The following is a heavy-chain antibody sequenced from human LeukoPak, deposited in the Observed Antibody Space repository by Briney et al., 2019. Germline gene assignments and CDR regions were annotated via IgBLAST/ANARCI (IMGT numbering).Heavy chain of an antibody. J-gene: IGHJ3*02. V-gene: IGHV5-10-1*01. CDR1: GYRFSSYW. D-gene: IGHD5-24*01. CDR3: ATRDGGRGFDI. Sequence: GESLKISCKGSGYRFSSYWISWVRQMPGKGLEWMGRIDPSDSYTNYSPSFQGHVTISADRSISTAYLQWSSLNASDTAMYYCATRDGGRGFDIWGQGTMVTVSS. CDR2: IDPSDSYT.